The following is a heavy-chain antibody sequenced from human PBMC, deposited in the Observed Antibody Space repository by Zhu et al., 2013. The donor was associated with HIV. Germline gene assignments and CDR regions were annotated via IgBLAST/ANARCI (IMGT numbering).Heavy chain of an antibody. CDR3: ARVTPMNDYDFWSGYYTPKDGMDV. V-gene: IGHV1-18*01. D-gene: IGHD3-3*01. Sequence: QVQLVQSGAEVKKPGAPVRVSCKASGYIFTNNGISWVRQAPGQGLEWMGWISGYNGNTNYAQKLQGRVTMTTDTATSTAYMELRGLRSDDTAVYYCARVTPMNDYDFWSGYYTPKDGMDVVGPRDHGHRLL. J-gene: IGHJ6*02. CDR2: ISGYNGNT. CDR1: GYIFTNNG.